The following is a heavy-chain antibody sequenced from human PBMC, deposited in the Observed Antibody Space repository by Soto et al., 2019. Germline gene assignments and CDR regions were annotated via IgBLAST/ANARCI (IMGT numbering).Heavy chain of an antibody. CDR1: GNNLTGHF. CDR2: LNSNSGGT. Sequence: QLQLVQSGAEVKRPGASVRVSCNASGNNLTGHFLHWVRQARGQGLEWMGWLNSNSGGTKIAQKFQGRLAMTRDTYITTAYMELSKLRSDETAVYYCATSPGCLGEGSGGLDFWGLGATVTVSS. V-gene: IGHV1-2*02. J-gene: IGHJ6*02. CDR3: ATSPGCLGEGSGGLDF. D-gene: IGHD3-16*01.